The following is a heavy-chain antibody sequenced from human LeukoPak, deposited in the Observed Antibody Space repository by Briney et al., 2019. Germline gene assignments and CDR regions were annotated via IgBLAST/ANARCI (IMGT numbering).Heavy chain of an antibody. D-gene: IGHD3-22*01. J-gene: IGHJ4*02. CDR3: ARGGHYYDSSGYYYEPFDY. CDR1: GYSISSGYY. Sequence: SETLSLTCTVSGYSISSGYYWGWIRQPPGKGLEWIGSIYHSGSTYYNPSLKSRVTISVDTSKNQFSLKLSSVTAADTAVYYCARGGHYYDSSGYYYEPFDYWGQGTLVTASS. CDR2: IYHSGST. V-gene: IGHV4-38-2*02.